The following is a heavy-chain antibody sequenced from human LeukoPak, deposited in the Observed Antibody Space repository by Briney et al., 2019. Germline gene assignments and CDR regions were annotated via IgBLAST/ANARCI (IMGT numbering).Heavy chain of an antibody. Sequence: PSGTLSLTCAVYGGSFSGYYWGWIRQPPGKGLEWIGSMYHSGSTYYNPPLKSRVTISEDTSKNQFSLKLRSVPAADTAVYYCARGPRFGELLWHWFDPWGQGTLVTVSS. CDR2: MYHSGST. D-gene: IGHD3-10*01. V-gene: IGHV4-38-2*01. CDR1: GGSFSGYY. CDR3: ARGPRFGELLWHWFDP. J-gene: IGHJ5*02.